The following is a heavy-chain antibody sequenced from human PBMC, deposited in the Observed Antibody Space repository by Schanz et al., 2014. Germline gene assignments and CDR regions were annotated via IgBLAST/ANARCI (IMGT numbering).Heavy chain of an antibody. J-gene: IGHJ5*02. V-gene: IGHV3-20*01. CDR1: GFIFDDYG. CDR3: ARGSSASLSRVWFDL. Sequence: EVLLLESGGRVERPGGSLRLSCAASGFIFDDYGMSWVRQVPGKGLEWVSGINWNGADTSYADSVKGRFIISRDDAKTSLYLEMNSLRAADTAFYHCARGSSASLSRVWFDLWGQGTLVTVSS. CDR2: INWNGADT. D-gene: IGHD6-6*01.